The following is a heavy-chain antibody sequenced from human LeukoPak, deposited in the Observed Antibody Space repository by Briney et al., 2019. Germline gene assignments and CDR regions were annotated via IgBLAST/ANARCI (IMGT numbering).Heavy chain of an antibody. V-gene: IGHV3-7*04. CDR2: IKPDGSEG. CDR3: ARDRGYKSFDY. D-gene: IGHD3-10*01. Sequence: GGSLRLSCAASGFTFSSSWMTWVRQAPGKGLEGVATIKPDGSEGSYVDSVKGRFTISRDNAKNSLFLQMISLRAEDTAVYYCARDRGYKSFDYWGQGALVTVSS. CDR1: GFTFSSSW. J-gene: IGHJ4*02.